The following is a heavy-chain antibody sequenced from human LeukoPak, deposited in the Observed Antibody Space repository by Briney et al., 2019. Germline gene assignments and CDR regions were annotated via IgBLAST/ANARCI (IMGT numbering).Heavy chain of an antibody. CDR2: INPSGGST. D-gene: IGHD3-10*01. CDR1: GYTFSSYY. Sequence: ASVKDSCKASGYTFSSYYMHWVRQAPGQGLEWMGIINPSGGSTSYPQNFQGRVTMTRDTSTSTVYMELSSLRSDDTAVYYCARTPPMGSGSYRDAFDIWGQGPMVIVS. CDR3: ARTPPMGSGSYRDAFDI. J-gene: IGHJ3*02. V-gene: IGHV1-46*01.